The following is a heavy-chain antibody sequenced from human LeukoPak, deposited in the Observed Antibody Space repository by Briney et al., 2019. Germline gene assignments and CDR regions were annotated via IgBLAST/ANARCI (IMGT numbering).Heavy chain of an antibody. D-gene: IGHD1-26*01. V-gene: IGHV4-34*01. CDR1: GGSVSGYY. Sequence: SETLSLTCAVYGGSVSGYYWSWIRQPPGKGLEWIGEINHSGSTNYNPSLKSRVTISVDTSKNQFSLKLSSVTAADTAVYYCARSSPWDNWFDPWGQGTLVTVSS. CDR2: INHSGST. J-gene: IGHJ5*02. CDR3: ARSSPWDNWFDP.